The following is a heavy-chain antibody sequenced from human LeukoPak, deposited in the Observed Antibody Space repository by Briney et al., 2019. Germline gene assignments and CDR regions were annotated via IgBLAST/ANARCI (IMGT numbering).Heavy chain of an antibody. J-gene: IGHJ4*02. D-gene: IGHD3-22*01. Sequence: GGSLRLSCAASGFTFSRYAMHWVRQAPGKGLEWVAVRSYDGSNKYYADSVKGRFTISRYNSKKTLYVQMYSLRDEDTAEYYCSRDFDSSGYYYVGYFAYWGQGTLVTVSS. V-gene: IGHV3-30*04. CDR2: RSYDGSNK. CDR1: GFTFSRYA. CDR3: SRDFDSSGYYYVGYFAY.